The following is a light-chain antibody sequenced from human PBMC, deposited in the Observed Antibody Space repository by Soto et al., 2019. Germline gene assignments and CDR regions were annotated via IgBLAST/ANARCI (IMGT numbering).Light chain of an antibody. V-gene: IGKV3-11*01. CDR3: QQRSNWPPV. CDR1: QSFSSY. CDR2: DAS. J-gene: IGKJ4*01. Sequence: EIVLTQSPATLSLSPGERATLSCRASQSFSSYLAWYQQKPGQAPRLLIYDASNRATGIPARFSGSGSGTDFTLTISSLEPEDFAVYYCQQRSNWPPVVGGGTKVEIK.